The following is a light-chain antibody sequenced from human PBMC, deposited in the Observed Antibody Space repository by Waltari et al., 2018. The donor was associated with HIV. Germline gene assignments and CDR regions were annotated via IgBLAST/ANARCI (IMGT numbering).Light chain of an antibody. CDR2: DND. CDR3: GTWDSSLTAVV. CDR1: TPNIGNHY. J-gene: IGLJ2*01. V-gene: IGLV1-51*01. Sequence: QSVLTQPPSVAAAPGTKGTTSCSGSTPNIGNHYVSRYQHYPGPAPTPPISDNDNPPSEIPDRFSCSKSVTSATLGITGLQTGDEAHYYCGTWDSSLTAVVFGGGTKLTVL.